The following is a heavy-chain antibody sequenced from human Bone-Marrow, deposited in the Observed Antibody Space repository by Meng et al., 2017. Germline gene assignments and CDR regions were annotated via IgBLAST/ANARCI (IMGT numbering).Heavy chain of an antibody. D-gene: IGHD3-3*01. V-gene: IGHV1-24*01. CDR2: FDPEDGET. J-gene: IGHJ4*02. CDR1: GYTLTELS. CDR3: ARDKPPIYDFWSGYEY. Sequence: ASVKVSCKVSGYTLTELSMHWVRQAPGKGLEWMGGFDPEDGETIYAQKFQGRVTMTEDTSTDTAYMELSRLRSDDTAVYYCARDKPPIYDFWSGYEYWGQGTLVTVSS.